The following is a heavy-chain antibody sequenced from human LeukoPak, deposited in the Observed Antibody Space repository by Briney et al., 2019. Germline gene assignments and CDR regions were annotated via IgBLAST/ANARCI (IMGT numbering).Heavy chain of an antibody. Sequence: PSQTLSLTCTVSGESISSGDYYWSWIRQPAGKGLEWIGRISSSGSTNYNPSLKSRVTISVDTSKNQFSLKLSSVTAADTAVYFCARGPYSYDSSGAFDIWGQGTMVTVSS. D-gene: IGHD3-22*01. V-gene: IGHV4-61*02. J-gene: IGHJ3*02. CDR2: ISSSGST. CDR3: ARGPYSYDSSGAFDI. CDR1: GESISSGDYY.